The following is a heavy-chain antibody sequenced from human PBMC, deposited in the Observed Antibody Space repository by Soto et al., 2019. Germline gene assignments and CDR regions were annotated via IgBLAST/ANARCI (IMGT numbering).Heavy chain of an antibody. CDR1: VFTFSSYG. CDR2: ICYDGSNK. J-gene: IGHJ6*02. Sequence: PGGSLRVSCAAPVFTFSSYGMDGVRQAPGKGLEWVSFICYDGSNKYYADSVKARFTISRDKSKNTLYLQMNSLRAEDTAVYYCARPRGNRFHYGMDVWGQGTTVTVSS. V-gene: IGHV3-33*01. CDR3: ARPRGNRFHYGMDV. D-gene: IGHD3-10*01.